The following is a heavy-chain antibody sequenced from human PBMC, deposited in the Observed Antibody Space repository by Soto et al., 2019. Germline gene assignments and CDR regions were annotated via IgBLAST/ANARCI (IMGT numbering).Heavy chain of an antibody. CDR1: GFTFSNYA. CDR2: ISGGGDGT. V-gene: IGHV3-23*01. D-gene: IGHD6-19*01. J-gene: IGHJ4*02. Sequence: SLRLSCGAAGFTFSNYAMSCVRRAPGTGLEWVSTISGGGDGTYYSDSVKGRFTISRDNSKNTLYLQINSLRADDTAVFHCARGGYSRGWSFDYWGQGTLVTVSS. CDR3: ARGGYSRGWSFDY.